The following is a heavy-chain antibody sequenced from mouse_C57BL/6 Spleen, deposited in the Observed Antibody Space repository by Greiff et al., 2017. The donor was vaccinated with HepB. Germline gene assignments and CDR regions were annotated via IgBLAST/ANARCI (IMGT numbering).Heavy chain of an antibody. CDR1: GFTFSSYG. CDR3: ARQGSYYGSSYDYFDY. Sequence: EVHLVESGGDLVKPGGSLKLSCAASGFTFSSYGMSWVRQTPDKRLEWVATISSGGSYTYYPDSVKGRFTISRDNAKNTLYLQMSSLKSEDTAMYYCARQGSYYGSSYDYFDYWGQGTTLTVSS. V-gene: IGHV5-6*01. CDR2: ISSGGSYT. D-gene: IGHD1-1*01. J-gene: IGHJ2*01.